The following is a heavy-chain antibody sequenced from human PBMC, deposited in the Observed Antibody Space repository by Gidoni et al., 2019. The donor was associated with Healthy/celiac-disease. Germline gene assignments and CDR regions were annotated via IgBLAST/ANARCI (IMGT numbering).Heavy chain of an antibody. Sequence: EVQLVESGGGLVQPGGSLRLSCAASGFTFSSYSMNWVRQAPGKGLGGVSYISSSSSTIYYAEPCKGRINNPRRHSKNSLYLQMNNLGDEEQAWDYCGRGLSYLPPPTGLMDVWGQGTTVTVSS. V-gene: IGHV3-48*02. CDR2: ISSSSSTI. CDR3: GRGLSYLPPPTGLMDV. D-gene: IGHD1-1*01. J-gene: IGHJ6*02. CDR1: GFTFSSYS.